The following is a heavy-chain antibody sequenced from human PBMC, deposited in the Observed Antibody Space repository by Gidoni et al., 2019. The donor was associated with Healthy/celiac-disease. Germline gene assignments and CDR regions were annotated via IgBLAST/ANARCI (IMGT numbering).Heavy chain of an antibody. CDR3: ARHYGDYDVRVPPTDY. J-gene: IGHJ4*02. D-gene: IGHD4-17*01. CDR2: INPSGGST. V-gene: IGHV1-46*02. CDR1: GYTFNSYY. Sequence: QVQLVQSGAEVKKPGASVKVSCKASGYTFNSYYMHWVRQAPGQGLEWMGIINPSGGSTSYAQKFQGRVTMTRDTSTSTVYMELSSLRSEDTAVYYCARHYGDYDVRVPPTDYWGQGTLVTVSS.